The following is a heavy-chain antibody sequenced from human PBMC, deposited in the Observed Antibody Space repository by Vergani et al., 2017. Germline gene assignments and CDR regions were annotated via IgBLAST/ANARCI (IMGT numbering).Heavy chain of an antibody. J-gene: IGHJ4*02. D-gene: IGHD3-22*01. CDR3: ANVRGGYYHVFDY. CDR1: GGSISSYY. Sequence: QVQLQESGPGLVKPSETLSLTCTVSGGSISSYYWGWIRQPPGKGLEWIGSIYYSGSTYYNPSLKSRVTISVDTSKNQFSLKLSSVTAADTAVYYCANVRGGYYHVFDYWGQGTLVTVSS. CDR2: IYYSGST. V-gene: IGHV4-39*01.